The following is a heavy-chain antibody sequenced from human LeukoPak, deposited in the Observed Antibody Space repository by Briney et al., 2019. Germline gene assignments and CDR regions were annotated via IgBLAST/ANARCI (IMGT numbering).Heavy chain of an antibody. Sequence: ASVKVSCKASGYTFTGYYMHWVRQAPGQGLEWMGWINPNSGGTNYAQKSQGRVTMTRDTSISTAYMELSRLRSDDTAVYYCARVDSSGWNLNWFDPWGQGTLVTVSS. CDR2: INPNSGGT. V-gene: IGHV1-2*02. D-gene: IGHD6-19*01. CDR3: ARVDSSGWNLNWFDP. J-gene: IGHJ5*02. CDR1: GYTFTGYY.